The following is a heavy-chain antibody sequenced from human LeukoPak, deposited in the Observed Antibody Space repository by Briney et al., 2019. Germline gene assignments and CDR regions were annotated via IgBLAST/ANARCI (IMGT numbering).Heavy chain of an antibody. J-gene: IGHJ4*02. CDR2: MYYNGSP. V-gene: IGHV4-39*01. CDR3: AGYTAGSMRDY. D-gene: IGHD2-2*02. CDR1: GGSISGYS. Sequence: SETLSLTCTVSGGSISGYSWGWIRQPPGKGLEWIGRMYYNGSPNYNPSLKSRVTISVDTSNNQFSLRLSSVTAADTAVYYCAGYTAGSMRDYWGQGTLVTVSS.